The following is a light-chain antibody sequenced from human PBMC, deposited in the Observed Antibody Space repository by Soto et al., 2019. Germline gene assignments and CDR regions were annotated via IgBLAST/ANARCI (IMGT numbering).Light chain of an antibody. CDR2: DAS. CDR1: QSVDWY. CDR3: QQRSNWPPIT. J-gene: IGKJ3*01. Sequence: EIVLTQSPATLSVSPGDRATVSCRASQSVDWYVAWYQHKPGKAPRLLIYDASTRATGIPDRFSGSGSGTDFTLTISSLEPEDFAVYYCQQRSNWPPITFGPGTKVDMK. V-gene: IGKV3-11*01.